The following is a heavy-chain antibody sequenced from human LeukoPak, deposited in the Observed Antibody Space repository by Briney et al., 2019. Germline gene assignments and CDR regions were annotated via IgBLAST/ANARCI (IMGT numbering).Heavy chain of an antibody. V-gene: IGHV3-21*01. J-gene: IGHJ4*02. CDR2: ISSSSSYI. CDR3: ARDPYYYGSGSYCDY. Sequence: GGSLRLSCAASGFTFSSCSMNWVRQAPGKGLEWVSSISSSSSYIYYADSVKGRFTISRDNAKNSLYLQMNSLRAEDTAVYYCARDPYYYGSGSYCDYWGQGTLVTVSS. D-gene: IGHD3-10*01. CDR1: GFTFSSCS.